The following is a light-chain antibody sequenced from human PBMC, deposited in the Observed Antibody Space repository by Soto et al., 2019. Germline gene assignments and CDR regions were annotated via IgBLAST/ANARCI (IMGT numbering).Light chain of an antibody. CDR3: QQYNDWPRT. V-gene: IGKV3-15*01. J-gene: IGKJ1*01. Sequence: EIVMTQSPATLSVSPGERATLSCRASQSVGPYLAWYQQKPGQAPRLLIYGSSTRAAGIAPRFSGGGSWTEFTLTISSLQSEEFAVYYCQQYNDWPRTFGQGTKVGIK. CDR2: GSS. CDR1: QSVGPY.